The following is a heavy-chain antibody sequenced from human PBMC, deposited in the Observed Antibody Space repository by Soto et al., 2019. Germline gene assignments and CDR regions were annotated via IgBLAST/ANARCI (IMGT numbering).Heavy chain of an antibody. Sequence: QVQLQESGPGLVKPSETLSLTCTVSGGSISSYYWSWIRQPPGKGLEWIGYIYYSGSTNYNPSLKSRVTISVDTSKNQFSLKLSSVTAADTAVYYCAREGDYGDYANKFVWFDPWGQGTLVTVSS. CDR1: GGSISSYY. CDR2: IYYSGST. V-gene: IGHV4-59*01. J-gene: IGHJ5*02. CDR3: AREGDYGDYANKFVWFDP. D-gene: IGHD4-17*01.